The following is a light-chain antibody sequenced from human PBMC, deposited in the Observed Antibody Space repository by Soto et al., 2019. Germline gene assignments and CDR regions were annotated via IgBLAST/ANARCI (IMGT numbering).Light chain of an antibody. Sequence: DIQMTQSPSTLSASVGDRVTITCRASQSISSWLAWYQQKPGKAPKLLIYKASSLESGVPSRFSGSGSGTEFTLTSRSLEPDDFATYYCQQYNSRYTFGQGTKLEIK. CDR1: QSISSW. CDR2: KAS. J-gene: IGKJ2*01. CDR3: QQYNSRYT. V-gene: IGKV1-5*03.